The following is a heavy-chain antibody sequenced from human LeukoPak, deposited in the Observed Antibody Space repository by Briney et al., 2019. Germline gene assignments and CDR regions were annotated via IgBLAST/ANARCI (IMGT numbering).Heavy chain of an antibody. CDR3: ARLLDNDISGDPDTFDV. V-gene: IGHV4-59*11. CDR1: GGSLSGHY. D-gene: IGHD3-22*01. CDR2: VSYTGRT. J-gene: IGHJ3*01. Sequence: PSETLSLTCTVSGGSLSGHYWSWIRQPPGKRLEWIGYVSYTGRTKYNPSLQSRVTISIDTSKSQFSLELTSVTSADTAVYSCARLLDNDISGDPDTFDVWGQGTTVIVSS.